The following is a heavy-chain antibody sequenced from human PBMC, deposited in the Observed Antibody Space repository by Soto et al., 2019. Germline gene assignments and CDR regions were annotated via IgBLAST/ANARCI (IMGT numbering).Heavy chain of an antibody. Sequence: GGSLRLSCAASGFSVSSNDMNWVRQAPGKGLEWVSIIHNGGETYYADSVKDRFTVSRDNSKNTVFLQMNSLRAEDTAVYYCARDSWSQYWGQGTLVTVSS. CDR1: GFSVSSND. J-gene: IGHJ1*01. V-gene: IGHV3-66*01. CDR2: IHNGGET. D-gene: IGHD2-15*01. CDR3: ARDSWSQY.